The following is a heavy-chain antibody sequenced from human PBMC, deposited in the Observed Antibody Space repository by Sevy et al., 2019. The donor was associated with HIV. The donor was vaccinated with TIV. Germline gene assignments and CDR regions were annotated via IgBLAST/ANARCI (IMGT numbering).Heavy chain of an antibody. D-gene: IGHD6-13*01. J-gene: IGHJ6*03. V-gene: IGHV5-10-1*01. CDR2: IDHSDSYT. Sequence: GESLKISCKGSGYSFPSYCISWVRQMPGKGLEWMGRIDHSDSYTNYSLSFQGHVTISADKSISTAYLQWSSLKASDTAMYYCARHGSRGSSWYSGHYYYYYMDVWGKGATVTVSS. CDR3: ARHGSRGSSWYSGHYYYYYMDV. CDR1: GYSFPSYC.